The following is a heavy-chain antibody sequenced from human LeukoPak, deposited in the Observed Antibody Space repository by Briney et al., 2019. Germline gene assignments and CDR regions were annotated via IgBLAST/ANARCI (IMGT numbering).Heavy chain of an antibody. CDR2: IIPIFGTA. D-gene: IGHD3-3*02. CDR1: GGTFSSYA. CDR3: ARELAHGWFDP. V-gene: IGHV1-69*05. J-gene: IGHJ5*02. Sequence: SVKVSCKASGGTFSSYAISWVRQAPGQGLEWMGKIIPIFGTAHYAPKFQGRVTITTDESTSTAYMELSSLRSEDTAVYYCARELAHGWFDPWGQGTLVTVSS.